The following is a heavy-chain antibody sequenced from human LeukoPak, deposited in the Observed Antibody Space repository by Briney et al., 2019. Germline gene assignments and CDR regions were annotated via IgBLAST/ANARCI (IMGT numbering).Heavy chain of an antibody. CDR2: IKQDGSEK. J-gene: IGHJ4*02. D-gene: IGHD4-17*01. Sequence: GGSLRLSCAASGFSLRSSWMSWVRQAPGKGLEWVANIKQDGSEKNYVDSVKGRFTISRDNADNSLYLQMNSLRAEDTAVYYCARDPSYGALDYWGQGSLVTVSS. CDR3: ARDPSYGALDY. V-gene: IGHV3-7*01. CDR1: GFSLRSSW.